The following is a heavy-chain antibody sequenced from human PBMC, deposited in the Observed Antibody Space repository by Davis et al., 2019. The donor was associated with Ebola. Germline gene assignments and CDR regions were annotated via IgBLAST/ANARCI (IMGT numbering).Heavy chain of an antibody. D-gene: IGHD3-3*01. CDR2: ISAYNGNT. CDR1: GYTFTSYG. V-gene: IGHV1-18*01. Sequence: ASVKVSCKASGYTFTSYGISWVRQAPGQGLEWMGWISAYNGNTNYAQKLQGRVTMTTDTSTSTAYMELRSLRSDDTAVYYCARDERSIFGVVSWDYWGQRSLVTVSS. J-gene: IGHJ4*02. CDR3: ARDERSIFGVVSWDY.